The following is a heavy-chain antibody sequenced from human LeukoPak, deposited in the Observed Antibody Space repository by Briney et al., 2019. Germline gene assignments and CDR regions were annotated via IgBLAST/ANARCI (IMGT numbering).Heavy chain of an antibody. J-gene: IGHJ4*02. CDR3: AIWSGYYNYFDY. CDR2: IYHSGST. CDR1: GGSISSSNW. V-gene: IGHV4-4*02. Sequence: SETLSLTCAVSGGSISSSNWWSWVRQPPGEGLEWIGEIYHSGSTNYNPSLTSRVTISVDKSKNQFSLKLSSVTAADTAVYYCAIWSGYYNYFDYWGQGTLVTVSS. D-gene: IGHD3-3*01.